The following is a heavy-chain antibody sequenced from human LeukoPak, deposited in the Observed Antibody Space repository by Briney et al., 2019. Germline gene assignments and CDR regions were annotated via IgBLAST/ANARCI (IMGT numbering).Heavy chain of an antibody. Sequence: GGSLRLSCAASGFTFSSYAMIWLPQAQGKGLEWVSAISGSGGSTYYADSVKGRFTISRDISKNTLYLQMNSLRAEDTAVYYCAKCSRFDIVLMVYAIGPYYFDYWGQGTLVTVSS. CDR1: GFTFSSYA. V-gene: IGHV3-23*01. CDR2: ISGSGGST. J-gene: IGHJ4*02. CDR3: AKCSRFDIVLMVYAIGPYYFDY. D-gene: IGHD2-8*01.